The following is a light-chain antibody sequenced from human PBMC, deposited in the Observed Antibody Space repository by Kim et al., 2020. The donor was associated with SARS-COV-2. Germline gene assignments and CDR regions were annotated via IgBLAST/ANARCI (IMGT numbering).Light chain of an antibody. V-gene: IGLV3-19*01. CDR3: NSRDSSGNHLV. CDR1: SLRSYY. Sequence: AWGQTIRITCQGDSLRSYYANWYQQKPGQAPVLVIYGKNNRPSGIPDRFSGSSSGNTASLTITGAQAEDEADYYCNSRDSSGNHLVFGGGTQLTVL. CDR2: GKN. J-gene: IGLJ2*01.